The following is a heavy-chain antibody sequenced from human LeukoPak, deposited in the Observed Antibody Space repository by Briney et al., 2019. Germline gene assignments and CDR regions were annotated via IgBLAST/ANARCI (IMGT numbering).Heavy chain of an antibody. J-gene: IGHJ4*02. Sequence: ASVTVSCTASGYTFTGYYMHWVRQAPRQGLEWMGRINPNSGGTNYAHKFQGRVTMTRDTSISTAYMELSRLRSDDTAVYYCARALATVATWGLDYWGQGTLVTVSS. V-gene: IGHV1-2*06. D-gene: IGHD5-12*01. CDR3: ARALATVATWGLDY. CDR2: INPNSGGT. CDR1: GYTFTGYY.